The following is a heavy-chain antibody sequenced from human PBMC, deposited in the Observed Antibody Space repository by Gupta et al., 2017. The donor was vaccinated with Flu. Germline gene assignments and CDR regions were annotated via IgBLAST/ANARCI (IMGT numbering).Heavy chain of an antibody. CDR1: GYIFTSYY. V-gene: IGHV1-46*04. D-gene: IGHD1-26*01. J-gene: IGHJ5*02. CDR2: VNPSAGRT. CDR3: GRDAVGGEPKRNWLDP. Sequence: QVQLVQSGAEVKRPGASVNISCKASGYIFTSYYMHWVRLAPGQGLEWLGTVNPSAGRTKYAQKWQGRITMTRDTSTSTVYMELSGLRYDDSAVYYCGRDAVGGEPKRNWLDPWGPGTQVPV.